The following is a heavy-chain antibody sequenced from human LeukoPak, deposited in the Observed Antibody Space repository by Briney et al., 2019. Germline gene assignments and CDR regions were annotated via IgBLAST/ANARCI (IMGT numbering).Heavy chain of an antibody. D-gene: IGHD3-22*01. CDR1: GFTVSSNS. V-gene: IGHV3-23*01. CDR2: ISGSGGST. J-gene: IGHJ4*02. CDR3: AKDRSSGSSLNY. Sequence: GSLRLSSTVSGFTVSSNSMSWVRQAPGKGLEWVSAISGSGGSTYYADSVKGRFTISRDNSKNTLYLQMNSLRAEDTAVYYCAKDRSSGSSLNYWGQGTLVTVSS.